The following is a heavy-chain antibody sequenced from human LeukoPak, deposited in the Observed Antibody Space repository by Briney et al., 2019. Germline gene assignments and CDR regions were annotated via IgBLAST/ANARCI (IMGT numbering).Heavy chain of an antibody. J-gene: IGHJ3*02. CDR1: GFTFSSYS. Sequence: GGSLRLSCAASGFTFSSYSMNWVRQAPGKGLEWVSSISSSSSYIYYAGSVKGRFTISRDNAKNSLYLQMNSLRAEDTAVYYCATGITMVRGARDAFDIWGQGTMVTVSS. CDR2: ISSSSSYI. CDR3: ATGITMVRGARDAFDI. V-gene: IGHV3-21*01. D-gene: IGHD3-10*01.